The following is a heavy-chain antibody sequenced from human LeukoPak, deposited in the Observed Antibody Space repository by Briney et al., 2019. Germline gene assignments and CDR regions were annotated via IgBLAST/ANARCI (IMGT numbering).Heavy chain of an antibody. V-gene: IGHV4-59*08. J-gene: IGHJ4*02. CDR1: GGSIRYYY. CDR2: IYYTGST. D-gene: IGHD3-22*01. Sequence: SETLSLTCTASGGSIRYYYWNWIRQPPGKGLEWIGYIYYTGSTNYNPSLKSRVTISLDTSKNQLSLKLSSVTAADTAVYYCARGKPRGNYDISGFDYWGQGTLVTVSS. CDR3: ARGKPRGNYDISGFDY.